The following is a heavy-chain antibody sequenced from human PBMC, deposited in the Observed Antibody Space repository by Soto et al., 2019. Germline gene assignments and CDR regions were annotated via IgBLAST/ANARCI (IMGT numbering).Heavy chain of an antibody. CDR2: ISQSGST. Sequence: QVQLQQWGAGLLKPSETLSLTCAVYGQSFSGHTWSWIRQSPGKGLEWIGEISQSGSTYYNPSLNTLDNISADSSKNQFALTLNAVTAADKGVFYCARGTGIAVIPGELEDVHYEYWGQETLVSVSS. V-gene: IGHV4-34*01. D-gene: IGHD2-2*01. CDR3: ARGTGIAVIPGELEDVHYEY. J-gene: IGHJ4*02. CDR1: GQSFSGHT.